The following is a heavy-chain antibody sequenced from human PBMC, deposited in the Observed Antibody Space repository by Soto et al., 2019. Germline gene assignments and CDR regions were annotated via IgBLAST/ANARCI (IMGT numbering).Heavy chain of an antibody. J-gene: IGHJ4*02. V-gene: IGHV3-74*01. CDR3: ARGALGSYYFDY. CDR1: GFTFNNYW. CDR2: IKYDATST. Sequence: SLRLSCAASGFTFNNYWIHWVRQAPGKGLVWVSRIKYDATSTSYADSVKGRFSISRDNAKNTVYLQMSSLRGDDTAVYYCARGALGSYYFDYWGQGTLVTVSS. D-gene: IGHD3-16*01.